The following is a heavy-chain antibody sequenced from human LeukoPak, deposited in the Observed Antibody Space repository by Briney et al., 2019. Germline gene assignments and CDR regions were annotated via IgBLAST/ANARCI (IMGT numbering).Heavy chain of an antibody. V-gene: IGHV4-39*07. J-gene: IGHJ4*02. CDR1: GGSISSSSYY. D-gene: IGHD6-13*01. CDR2: IYYSGST. CDR3: ARGSSSSWYVGWYFDY. Sequence: PSETLSLTCTVSGGSISSSSYYWGWIRQPPGKGLEWIRSIYYSGSTYYNPSLKSRVTISVDTSKNQFSLKLSSVTAADTAVYYCARGSSSSWYVGWYFDYWGQGTLVTVSS.